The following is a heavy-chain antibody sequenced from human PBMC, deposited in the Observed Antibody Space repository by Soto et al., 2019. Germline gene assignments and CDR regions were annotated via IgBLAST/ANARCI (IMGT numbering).Heavy chain of an antibody. CDR2: INPDGGTT. D-gene: IGHD2-21*01. CDR1: GYSFTDYF. Sequence: APVKVSCKASGYSFTDYFVHWVRQAPGQGPEWMGIINPDGGTTGYAQKFQGRVTLTSDTSTNTLYMELRGLTSDDTAVYYCASLIGVDVLRDYWGQGTRVTVSS. V-gene: IGHV1-46*01. J-gene: IGHJ4*02. CDR3: ASLIGVDVLRDY.